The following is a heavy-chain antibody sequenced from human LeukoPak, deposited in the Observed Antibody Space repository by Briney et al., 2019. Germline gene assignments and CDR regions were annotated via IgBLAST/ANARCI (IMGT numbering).Heavy chain of an antibody. J-gene: IGHJ4*02. CDR1: GGSISSYH. CDR2: IYTSGST. D-gene: IGHD4-17*01. CDR3: ARDEYGDFQGFDY. V-gene: IGHV4-4*07. Sequence: SETLSLTCTVSGGSISSYHWSWIRQPAGKGLEWIGHIYTSGSTNYNPSLKSRVSLSLDTSKSQFALKVTSVTAADTAVYYCARDEYGDFQGFDYWGQGARVTVSS.